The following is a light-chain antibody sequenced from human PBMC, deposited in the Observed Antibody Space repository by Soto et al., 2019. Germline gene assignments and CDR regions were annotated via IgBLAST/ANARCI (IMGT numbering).Light chain of an antibody. CDR2: EVS. Sequence: QSALTQPASVSGSPGQSITISCTGTNSDVGGYNYVSWYQQHPGKAPELMIYEVSHRPSGVSNRFSGSKSDNTASLTISGLQAEDEADYYCSSYTRISPLYVFGTGTKLTVL. CDR3: SSYTRISPLYV. V-gene: IGLV2-14*01. J-gene: IGLJ1*01. CDR1: NSDVGGYNY.